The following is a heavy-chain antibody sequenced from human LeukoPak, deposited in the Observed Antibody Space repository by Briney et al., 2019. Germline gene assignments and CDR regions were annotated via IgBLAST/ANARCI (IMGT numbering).Heavy chain of an antibody. J-gene: IGHJ5*02. CDR3: ARVSGVLMMYAPRLLPDL. D-gene: IGHD2-8*01. CDR1: GFSISTSYF. Sequence: SETLSLTCAVSGFSISTSYFGCWIRQAPGKGLEWIGCVSHTGTTYYNPSLKSRVTISIDMSKNHFSLNVTSVTATDTAVYYCARVSGVLMMYAPRLLPDLWGQGTRVTVSS. CDR2: VSHTGTT. V-gene: IGHV4-38-2*01.